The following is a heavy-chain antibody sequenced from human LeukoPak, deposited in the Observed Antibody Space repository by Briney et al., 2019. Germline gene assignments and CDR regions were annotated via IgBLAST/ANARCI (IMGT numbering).Heavy chain of an antibody. CDR3: AKDQVWYQLLHDY. CDR1: GFTFSSYA. D-gene: IGHD2-2*01. V-gene: IGHV3-23*01. Sequence: GGSLRLSCAASGFTFSSYAMNWGRKAPGKGLEWVSAISGSGGSTYYADAVKGRFPIYRDNSKNPLYLQMNSLRAEDTAVYYCAKDQVWYQLLHDYWGQGTLVTVSS. CDR2: ISGSGGST. J-gene: IGHJ4*02.